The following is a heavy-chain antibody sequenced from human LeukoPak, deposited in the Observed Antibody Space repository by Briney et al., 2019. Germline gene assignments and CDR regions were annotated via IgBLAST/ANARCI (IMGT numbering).Heavy chain of an antibody. J-gene: IGHJ5*02. CDR2: IKQDGSEK. D-gene: IGHD6-6*01. Sequence: PGGSLRPSCVASGISFSNYWMTWVRQAPGKGLEWVANIKQDGSEKYYVDSVKGRFTISRDNAKNSLYLQMNSLRAEDTAVYYCARDFSSSTWGQGTLVIVSS. CDR3: ARDFSSST. CDR1: GISFSNYW. V-gene: IGHV3-7*01.